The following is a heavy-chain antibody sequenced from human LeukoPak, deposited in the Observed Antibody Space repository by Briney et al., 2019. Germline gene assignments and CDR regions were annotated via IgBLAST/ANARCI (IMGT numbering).Heavy chain of an antibody. D-gene: IGHD3-10*01. Sequence: AASVKVSCKASGGTFSSYAISWVRQAPGQGLEWMGRIIPILGIANYAQKFQGRVTITADKSTSTAYMELSSLGSEDTAVYYCARDYYGSGSYYKADYWGQGTLVTVSS. CDR1: GGTFSSYA. V-gene: IGHV1-69*04. CDR2: IIPILGIA. J-gene: IGHJ4*02. CDR3: ARDYYGSGSYYKADY.